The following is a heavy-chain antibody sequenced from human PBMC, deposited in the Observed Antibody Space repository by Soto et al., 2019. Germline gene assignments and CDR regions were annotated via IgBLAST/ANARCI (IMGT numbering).Heavy chain of an antibody. Sequence: ASVKVSCKVSGYTLTELSMHWVRQAPGKGLEWMGWISAYNGNTNYAQKLQGRVTMTTDTSTSTAYMELRSLRSDDTAVYYCARDDQHFDYWGQGTLVTVSS. CDR1: GYTLTELS. CDR2: ISAYNGNT. J-gene: IGHJ4*02. D-gene: IGHD2-2*01. CDR3: ARDDQHFDY. V-gene: IGHV1-18*01.